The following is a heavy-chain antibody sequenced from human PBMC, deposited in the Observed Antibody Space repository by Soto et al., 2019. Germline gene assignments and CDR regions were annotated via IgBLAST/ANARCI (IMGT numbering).Heavy chain of an antibody. J-gene: IGHJ4*02. Sequence: GASVKVSCKASGYTFTTYGMSWVRQAPGQGLEWMGWISAYNGNTNYAQKLQGRVTMTTDTSTSTAYMELRNLRSDDTAMYYCARDRSTNDYWGQGTLGTVSS. CDR3: ARDRSTNDY. CDR1: GYTFTTYG. CDR2: ISAYNGNT. V-gene: IGHV1-18*01.